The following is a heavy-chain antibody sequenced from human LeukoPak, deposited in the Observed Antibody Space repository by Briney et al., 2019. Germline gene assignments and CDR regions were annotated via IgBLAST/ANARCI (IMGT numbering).Heavy chain of an antibody. D-gene: IGHD3-3*01. Sequence: SETLSLTCTVSGGSIRSGSYYWRWSRQPAGKGLEWIGRIYKSGSTNYNPSLKSRVTISVVTSTNQFSLKLISVPAADTAVYYCAREGLRGYDFWSGYPGGYYFDYWGQGTLVTVSS. J-gene: IGHJ4*02. CDR3: AREGLRGYDFWSGYPGGYYFDY. CDR2: IYKSGST. V-gene: IGHV4-61*02. CDR1: GGSIRSGSYY.